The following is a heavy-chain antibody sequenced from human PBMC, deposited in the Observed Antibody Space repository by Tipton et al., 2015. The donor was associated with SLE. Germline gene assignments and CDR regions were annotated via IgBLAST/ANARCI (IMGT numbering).Heavy chain of an antibody. D-gene: IGHD3-3*01. CDR2: SYTSGST. Sequence: TLSLTCTVSGGSIRSGSYYWSWIRQPAGMGPEWTGHSYTSGSTNYNPSLKSRATISVDTSKNQFSLKLSSVTAAHTAVYYCARVKSIFGVVIIDYWGQGTLVTVSS. J-gene: IGHJ4*02. V-gene: IGHV4-61*09. CDR1: GGSIRSGSYY. CDR3: ARVKSIFGVVIIDY.